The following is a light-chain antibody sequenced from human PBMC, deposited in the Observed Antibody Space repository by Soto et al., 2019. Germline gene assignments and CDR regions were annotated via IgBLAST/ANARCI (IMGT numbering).Light chain of an antibody. V-gene: IGKV1-39*01. J-gene: IGKJ4*01. Sequence: DIQMTQSPSSLSASVGDRVTITCRASQSISSYLNWYQQKPGKAPKLLIYASSSLQSGVPSRFSGSGSGTDFTLTISSLQPEDFATYYCQQSYGTPTFGGGTKV. CDR1: QSISSY. CDR3: QQSYGTPT. CDR2: ASS.